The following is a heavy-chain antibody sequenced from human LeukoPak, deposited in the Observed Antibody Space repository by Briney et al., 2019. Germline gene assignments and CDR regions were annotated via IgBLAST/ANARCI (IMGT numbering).Heavy chain of an antibody. CDR2: INAGNGNT. Sequence: GASVKVSCKASGYTFTSYAVHWVRQAPGQRLEWMGWINAGNGNTKYSQKFQGRVTITRDTSASTAYMELSSLRSEDTAVYYCARVAVYGIVYFDYWGQGTLVTVSS. CDR3: ARVAVYGIVYFDY. CDR1: GYTFTSYA. J-gene: IGHJ4*02. V-gene: IGHV1-3*01. D-gene: IGHD1-26*01.